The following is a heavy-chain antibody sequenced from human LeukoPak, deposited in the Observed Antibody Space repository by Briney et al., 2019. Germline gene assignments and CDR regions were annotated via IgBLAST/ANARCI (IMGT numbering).Heavy chain of an antibody. Sequence: GRSLRLSCAALGFSFDDYAMYWVRQAPGMGLEWVSGISWSSVSIGYADSVKGRFTISRDNAKNSLYLQMNSLKAEDTALYYCAKRKAGGYALDIWGQGTMVTVSS. CDR1: GFSFDDYA. CDR3: AKRKAGGYALDI. J-gene: IGHJ3*02. V-gene: IGHV3-9*01. CDR2: ISWSSVSI. D-gene: IGHD3-16*01.